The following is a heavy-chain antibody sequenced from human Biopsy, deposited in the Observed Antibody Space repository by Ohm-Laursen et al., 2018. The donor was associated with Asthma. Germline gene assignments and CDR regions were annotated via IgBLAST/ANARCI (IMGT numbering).Heavy chain of an antibody. CDR1: GFTVSRDH. Sequence: SLRLSCAASGFTVSRDHMFWVRQAPGKGLEWVSVIYSGGTSDTADSVKGRFTISRDKSENTLYLQMNSLRAEDTAVYYCAKDERLYYGSDSKYMQPVPLGDWGQGTLVIVSA. J-gene: IGHJ4*02. CDR3: AKDERLYYGSDSKYMQPVPLGD. V-gene: IGHV3-53*01. D-gene: IGHD3-10*01. CDR2: IYSGGTS.